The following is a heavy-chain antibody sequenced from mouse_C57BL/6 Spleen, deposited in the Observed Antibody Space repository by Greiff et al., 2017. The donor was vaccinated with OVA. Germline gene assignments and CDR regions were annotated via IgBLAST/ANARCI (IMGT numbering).Heavy chain of an antibody. V-gene: IGHV10-1*01. J-gene: IGHJ4*01. CDR3: VATTVVATDAMDY. CDR2: IRSKSNNYAT. CDR1: GFSFNTYA. D-gene: IGHD1-1*01. Sequence: DVMLVESGGGLVQPKGSLKLSCAASGFSFNTYAMNWVRQAPGKGLEWVARIRSKSNNYATYYADSVKDRFTISRDDSESMLYLQMNNLKTEDTAMYYCVATTVVATDAMDYWGQGTSVTVSS.